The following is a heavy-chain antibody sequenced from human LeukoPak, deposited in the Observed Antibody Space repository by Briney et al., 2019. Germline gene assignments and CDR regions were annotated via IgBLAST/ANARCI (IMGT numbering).Heavy chain of an antibody. CDR3: AKDAILEWLSSY. J-gene: IGHJ3*01. CDR1: GGSISSYY. CDR2: ISGSGGST. Sequence: PSETLSLTCTVSGGSISSYYWSWVRQAPGKGLEWVSTISGSGGSTYYADSVKGRFTISRDNSKNTLYLQMNSLRAEDTAVYYCAKDAILEWLSSYWGQGTMVTVSS. V-gene: IGHV3-23*01. D-gene: IGHD3-3*01.